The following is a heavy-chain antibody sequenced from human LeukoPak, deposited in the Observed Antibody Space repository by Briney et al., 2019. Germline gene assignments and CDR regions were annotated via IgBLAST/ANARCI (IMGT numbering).Heavy chain of an antibody. J-gene: IGHJ5*02. CDR2: IIPIFGTA. V-gene: IGHV1-69*13. Sequence: GASVKVSCKASGGTFSSYAISWVRQAPGQGLEWMGGIIPIFGTANYAQKFQGRVTITADESTSTAYMELSSLRSEDTAVYYCARAGYSSSWYPDNWFDPWGQGTLVTVSS. CDR3: ARAGYSSSWYPDNWFDP. D-gene: IGHD6-13*01. CDR1: GGTFSSYA.